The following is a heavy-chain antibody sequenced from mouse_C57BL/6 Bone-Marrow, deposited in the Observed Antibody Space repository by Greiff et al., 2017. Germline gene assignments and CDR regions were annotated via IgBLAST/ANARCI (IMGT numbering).Heavy chain of an antibody. V-gene: IGHV1-72*01. J-gene: IGHJ2*01. CDR3: AMRRYFDF. CDR1: GYTFTSYW. Sequence: QVQLQQPGAELVKPGASVKLSCKASGYTFTSYWLHWVKQRPGRGLEWIGRIDPNSGGTKYNEKFKSKATLTVDKPSSTAYIQLSILTSEDSAVYYCAMRRYFDFWGQGTTLTVSS. CDR2: IDPNSGGT.